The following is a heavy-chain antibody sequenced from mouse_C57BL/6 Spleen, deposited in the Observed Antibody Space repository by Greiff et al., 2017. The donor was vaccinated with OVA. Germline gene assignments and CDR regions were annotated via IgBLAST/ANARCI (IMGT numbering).Heavy chain of an antibody. V-gene: IGHV5-4*03. Sequence: EVKLVQSGGGLVKPGGSLKLSCAASGFTFSSYAMYWVRQTPEKRLEWVATISDGGSYTYYTANVTGRFTISRATAKNNLNLQMSHLMSEDTAMYYCAIVSYYYGSSSLGYFGYWGQGTTLTVSS. CDR3: AIVSYYYGSSSLGYFGY. CDR2: ISDGGSYT. J-gene: IGHJ2*01. CDR1: GFTFSSYA. D-gene: IGHD1-1*01.